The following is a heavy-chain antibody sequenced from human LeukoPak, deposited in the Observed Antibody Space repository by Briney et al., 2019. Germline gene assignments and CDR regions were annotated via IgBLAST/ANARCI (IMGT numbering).Heavy chain of an antibody. Sequence: SETLSLTCVVSGGSISNYYSSWIRQPPRKRLEWIGYIHYSGNTYYNPSLTSRVTISVHTSKTQFPLNLTSVAATATARHSITREGTSDNYLGIDYWGQGTLLTVSS. V-gene: IGHV4-59*01. CDR3: TREGTSDNYLGIDY. CDR1: GGSISNYY. D-gene: IGHD2/OR15-2a*01. CDR2: IHYSGNT. J-gene: IGHJ4*02.